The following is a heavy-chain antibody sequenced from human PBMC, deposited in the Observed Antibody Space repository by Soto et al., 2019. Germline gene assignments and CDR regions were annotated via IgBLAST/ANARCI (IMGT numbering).Heavy chain of an antibody. CDR2: ISGSGGNT. D-gene: IGHD3-22*01. V-gene: IGHV3-23*01. CDR3: AKEADISGYYPDY. CDR1: GFTFSSHA. J-gene: IGHJ4*02. Sequence: GGSLRLSCAASGFTFSSHAMTWVRQAPGKGLEWVSSISGSGGNTYYADSVKGRFTISRDNSKNTLHLQVNSLRGEDTAVYYCAKEADISGYYPDYWGQGTQVTVSS.